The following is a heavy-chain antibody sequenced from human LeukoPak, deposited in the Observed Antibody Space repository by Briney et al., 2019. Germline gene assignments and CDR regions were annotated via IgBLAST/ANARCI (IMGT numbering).Heavy chain of an antibody. Sequence: KASETLSLTCTVSGGSISTYYWSWIRQPPGKGLEWIGYIFYTGSTNSNPSLNSRVTISVDTSKNQFSMNLSSVTAADTAMYFCARHRGSGNWRPSAFDVWGQGTIVTVSS. D-gene: IGHD1-20*01. V-gene: IGHV4-59*08. J-gene: IGHJ3*01. CDR2: IFYTGST. CDR1: GGSISTYY. CDR3: ARHRGSGNWRPSAFDV.